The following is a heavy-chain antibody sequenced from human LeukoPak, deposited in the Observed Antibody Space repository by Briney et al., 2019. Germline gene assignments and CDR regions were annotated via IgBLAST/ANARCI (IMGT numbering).Heavy chain of an antibody. CDR1: GFTFSSYG. J-gene: IGHJ2*01. CDR2: ISYDGSNK. CDR3: AKNPNSGSYWYFDL. V-gene: IGHV3-30*18. Sequence: GGSLRLSCAASGFTFSSYGMHWVRQAPGKGLEWVAVISYDGSNKYYADSVKGRFTISRDNSKNTLYLQMNSLRAEDTAVYYCAKNPNSGSYWYFDLWGRGTLVTVSS. D-gene: IGHD1-26*01.